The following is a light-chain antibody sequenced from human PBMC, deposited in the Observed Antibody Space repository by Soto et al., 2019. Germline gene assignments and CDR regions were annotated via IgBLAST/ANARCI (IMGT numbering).Light chain of an antibody. V-gene: IGKV1-5*03. J-gene: IGKJ1*01. CDR2: KAS. CDR3: QHRRT. Sequence: DIQMTQSPSTLSASVGDRVAITCRASQSISRWLAWFQQKPGKAPKLLIYKASNLGTEVPSRFSGSGSKTEFTLTINSLQPDDFAPYYCQHRRTFGQGTKVEIK. CDR1: QSISRW.